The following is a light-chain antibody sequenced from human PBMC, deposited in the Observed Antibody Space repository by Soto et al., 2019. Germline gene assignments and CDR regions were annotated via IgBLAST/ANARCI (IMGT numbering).Light chain of an antibody. CDR2: GAS. CDR1: QSVRSF. J-gene: IGKJ5*01. Sequence: DIVLTQSPATLSLSPGERATLSCRASQSVRSFLAWYQQKPGQAPTLLIYGASSRANGIPDRFSGSGSGTDFTLTISRLEPEDFAVYYCQQYGSSPPITFGQGTRLEIK. CDR3: QQYGSSPPIT. V-gene: IGKV3-20*01.